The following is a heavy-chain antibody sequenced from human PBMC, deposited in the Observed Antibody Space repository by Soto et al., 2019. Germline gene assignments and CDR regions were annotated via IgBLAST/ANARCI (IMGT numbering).Heavy chain of an antibody. V-gene: IGHV1-46*01. D-gene: IGHD3-10*01. Sequence: ASVKVSCKASGYTFTSYYMHWVRQAPGQGLEWMGIINTSGGSTSYAQKFQGRVTMTRDTSTSTVYMELSSLRSEDTAVYYCARDPSSGSYYYYYYMDVWGKGTTVTVSS. CDR2: INTSGGST. CDR1: GYTFTSYY. CDR3: ARDPSSGSYYYYYYMDV. J-gene: IGHJ6*03.